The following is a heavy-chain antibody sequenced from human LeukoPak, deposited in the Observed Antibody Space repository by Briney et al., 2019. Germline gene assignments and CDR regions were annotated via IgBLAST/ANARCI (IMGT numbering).Heavy chain of an antibody. CDR1: GFTFSSYG. D-gene: IGHD3-10*01. CDR2: IWYDGSNK. CDR3: ARDRVSMVRGVVPNWFDP. Sequence: GGSLRLSCAASGFTFSSYGMHWVRQAPGKGLEWVAVIWYDGSNKYYADSVKGRFTISRDNSKNTLYLQMNSLRAEDRGVYYCARDRVSMVRGVVPNWFDPWGQGTLVTVSS. V-gene: IGHV3-33*08. J-gene: IGHJ5*02.